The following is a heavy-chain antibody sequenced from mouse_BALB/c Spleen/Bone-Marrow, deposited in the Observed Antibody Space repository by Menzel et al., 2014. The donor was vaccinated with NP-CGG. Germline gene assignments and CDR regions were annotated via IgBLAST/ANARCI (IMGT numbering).Heavy chain of an antibody. CDR3: ARGDYYFDY. CDR1: GYTFTSYW. V-gene: IGHV1-7*01. J-gene: IGHJ2*01. CDR2: INPSTGYT. D-gene: IGHD2-13*01. Sequence: SGAELAKPGASVKMSCKASGYTFTSYWMHWVKQRPGQGLEWIGYINPSTGYTEYNQKFKDKATLTADKSSSTAYMQLSCLTSEDSAVYYCARGDYYFDYWGQGTTLTVSS.